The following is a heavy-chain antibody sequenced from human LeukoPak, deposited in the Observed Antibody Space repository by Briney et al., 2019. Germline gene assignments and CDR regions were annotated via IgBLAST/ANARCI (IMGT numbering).Heavy chain of an antibody. CDR3: ALGNIITMIVVAPPTDY. CDR2: ISAYNGNT. J-gene: IGHJ4*02. Sequence: GASVKVSCKASGYTFTSYGISWVRQAPGQGLEWMGWISAYNGNTNYAQKLQGRVTMTTDTSTSAAYMELRSLRSDDTAVYYCALGNIITMIVVAPPTDYWGQGTLVTVSS. CDR1: GYTFTSYG. V-gene: IGHV1-18*01. D-gene: IGHD3-22*01.